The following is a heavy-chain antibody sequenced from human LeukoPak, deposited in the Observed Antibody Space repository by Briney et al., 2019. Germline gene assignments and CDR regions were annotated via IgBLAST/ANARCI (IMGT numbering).Heavy chain of an antibody. D-gene: IGHD3-10*01. V-gene: IGHV1-2*04. Sequence: GASVKVSCKASGYTFTGYYMHWVRQAPGQGLEWMGWINPNSGGTNYAQKFQGWVTMTRDTSISTAYMELSRLRSDDTAVYYCARAKGSVLLWFGGGNWFDPWGQGTPVTVSS. CDR1: GYTFTGYY. J-gene: IGHJ5*02. CDR2: INPNSGGT. CDR3: ARAKGSVLLWFGGGNWFDP.